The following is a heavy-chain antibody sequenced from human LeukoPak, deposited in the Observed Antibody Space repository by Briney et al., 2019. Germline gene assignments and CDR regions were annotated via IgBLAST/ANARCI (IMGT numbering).Heavy chain of an antibody. CDR1: GYTLTELS. CDR2: FDPEGGET. J-gene: IGHJ4*02. Sequence: GASVKVSCKVSGYTLTELSMHWVRQAPGKGLEWMGGFDPEGGETIYAQKFQGRVTMTEGTSTDTAYMELSSLRSEDTAVYYCATDGQGFDYWGQGTLVTVSS. V-gene: IGHV1-24*01. CDR3: ATDGQGFDY.